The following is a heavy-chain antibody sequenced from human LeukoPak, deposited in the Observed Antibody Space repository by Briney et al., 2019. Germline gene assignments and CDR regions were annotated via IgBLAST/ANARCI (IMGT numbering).Heavy chain of an antibody. CDR2: ISAYNRNT. D-gene: IGHD4-17*01. CDR3: ARVHDYGYYVLGY. J-gene: IGHJ4*02. Sequence: ASVKVSCKASGGTFSSYAISWVRQAPGQGLEWMGWISAYNRNTNYAQKLQGRVTMTTDTSTSTAYMELRSLRSDDTAVYYCARVHDYGYYVLGYWGQGTLVTVSS. V-gene: IGHV1-18*01. CDR1: GGTFSSYA.